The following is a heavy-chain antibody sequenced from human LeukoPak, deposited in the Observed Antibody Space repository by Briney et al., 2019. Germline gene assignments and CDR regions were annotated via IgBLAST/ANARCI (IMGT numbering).Heavy chain of an antibody. V-gene: IGHV1-24*01. Sequence: GASVKVSCKVSGYTLTELSMHWVRQARGKGLEWMGGFDPEDGETIYAQKFQGRVTMTEDTSTDTAYMELSSLRSEDTAVYYCATDLSMVTMYYFDYSGQGTLVTVSS. D-gene: IGHD4-17*01. CDR1: GYTLTELS. CDR3: ATDLSMVTMYYFDY. CDR2: FDPEDGET. J-gene: IGHJ4*02.